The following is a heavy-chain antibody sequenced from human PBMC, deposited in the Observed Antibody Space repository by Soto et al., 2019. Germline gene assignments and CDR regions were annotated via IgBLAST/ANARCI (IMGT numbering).Heavy chain of an antibody. CDR3: ALLMSSVYYFGMDV. CDR1: GGTFSSYT. J-gene: IGHJ6*01. CDR2: IIPILGIA. D-gene: IGHD2-15*01. V-gene: IGHV1-69*02. Sequence: QVQLVQSGAEVKKPGSSVKVSCKASGGTFSSYTISWVRQAPGQGLEWMGRIIPILGIANYAQQFQGRVTLTAYKSTSTDYMERSRLRSEDTAVYYCALLMSSVYYFGMDVWRQGTTDTVSS.